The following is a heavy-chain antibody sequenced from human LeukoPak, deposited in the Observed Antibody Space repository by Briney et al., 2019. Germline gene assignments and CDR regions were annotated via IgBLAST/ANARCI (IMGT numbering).Heavy chain of an antibody. J-gene: IGHJ4*02. CDR2: ISSNGGST. CDR1: GFTFSSYA. Sequence: GGSLRLSCAASGFTFSSYALHWVRQAPGKGLEYVSAISSNGGSTYYADSVKDRFTISSDNSNNTLFLLMGGLRAEDMAVYYCARAHRTMVQGAYDYWGQGTLVTVSS. V-gene: IGHV3-64*02. CDR3: ARAHRTMVQGAYDY. D-gene: IGHD3-10*01.